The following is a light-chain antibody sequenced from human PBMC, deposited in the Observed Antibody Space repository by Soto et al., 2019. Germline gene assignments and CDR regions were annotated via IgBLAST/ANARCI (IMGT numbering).Light chain of an antibody. CDR3: QQYNSYPET. CDR2: KAS. Sequence: DIQMTQSPSTLSASVGDRVTITCRASQSISSWLAWYQQKPGKAPKLLIYKASSLESGVPSRFSGSGSGTEFTLTISSLLPDDFATYYCQQYNSYPETFGQGTKVEIK. CDR1: QSISSW. V-gene: IGKV1-5*03. J-gene: IGKJ1*01.